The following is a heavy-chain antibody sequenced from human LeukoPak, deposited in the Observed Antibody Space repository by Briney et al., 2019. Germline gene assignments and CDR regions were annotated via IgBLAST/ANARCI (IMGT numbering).Heavy chain of an antibody. V-gene: IGHV3-7*03. CDR1: GFTFSSFW. J-gene: IGHJ4*02. CDR3: ARGYYDILTGYYKAHYFDY. D-gene: IGHD3-9*01. CDR2: IKQDGSEK. Sequence: GGSLRLSCAASGFTFSSFWMGWVRQAPGKGLEWVANIKQDGSEKYYVDSVKGRFTISGDNVKNSLYLQMNSLRAEDTAVYYCARGYYDILTGYYKAHYFDYWGQGTLVTVSS.